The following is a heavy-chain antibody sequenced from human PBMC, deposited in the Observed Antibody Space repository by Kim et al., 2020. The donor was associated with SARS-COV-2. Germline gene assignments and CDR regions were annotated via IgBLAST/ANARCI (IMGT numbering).Heavy chain of an antibody. J-gene: IGHJ4*02. D-gene: IGHD3-3*01. V-gene: IGHV1-18*01. Sequence: ASVKVSCKASGYTFTSYGISWVRQAPRQGLEWMGWISAYNGNTNYAQKLQGRVTMTTDTSTSTAYMELRSLRSDDTAVYYCASTRITIFGVVIALDYWGQGTLVTVSS. CDR3: ASTRITIFGVVIALDY. CDR1: GYTFTSYG. CDR2: ISAYNGNT.